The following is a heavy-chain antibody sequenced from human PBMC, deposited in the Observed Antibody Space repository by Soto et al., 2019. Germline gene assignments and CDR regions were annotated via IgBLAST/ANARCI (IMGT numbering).Heavy chain of an antibody. J-gene: IGHJ6*03. CDR3: ARSSREYQLSSWGYYYYYMDV. D-gene: IGHD2-2*01. CDR2: MNPNSGNT. V-gene: IGHV1-8*01. CDR1: GYTFTSYD. Sequence: ASVKVSCKASGYTFTSYDINWVRQATGQGLEWMGWMNPNSGNTGYAQKFQGRVTMTRNTSMSTAYMELSSLRSEDTAVYYCARSSREYQLSSWGYYYYYMDVWGKGTTVTVSS.